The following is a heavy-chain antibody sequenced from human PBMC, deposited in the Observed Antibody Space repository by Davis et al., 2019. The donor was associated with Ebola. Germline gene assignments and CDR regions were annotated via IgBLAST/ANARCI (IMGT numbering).Heavy chain of an antibody. D-gene: IGHD3-3*01. J-gene: IGHJ4*02. CDR2: INHSGST. CDR3: ARRDDFWSGYSHFDY. CDR1: GGSFSGYY. V-gene: IGHV4-34*01. Sequence: MPGGSLRLSCAVYGGSFSGYYWSWIRQPPGKGLEWIGEINHSGSTNYNPSLKSRVTISVDTSKNQFSLKLSSVTAADTAVYYCARRDDFWSGYSHFDYWGQGTLVTVSS.